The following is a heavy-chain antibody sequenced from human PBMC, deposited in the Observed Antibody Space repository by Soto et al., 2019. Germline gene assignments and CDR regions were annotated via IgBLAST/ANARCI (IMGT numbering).Heavy chain of an antibody. Sequence: PGESLKISCKGSGYRFTSYWIAWVRQMPGKGLEWMGIIYPGDSDTRYSPSFQGQVTISADKSISTAYLQWSSLKASDTAMYYCARPQAVGGDAFDIWGQGTMVTVSS. CDR2: IYPGDSDT. CDR3: ARPQAVGGDAFDI. V-gene: IGHV5-51*01. CDR1: GYRFTSYW. D-gene: IGHD3-3*01. J-gene: IGHJ3*02.